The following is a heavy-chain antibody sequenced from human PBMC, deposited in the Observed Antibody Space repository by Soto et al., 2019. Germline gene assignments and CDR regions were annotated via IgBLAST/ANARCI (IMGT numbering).Heavy chain of an antibody. CDR1: GYIFTGYS. CDR3: AREASAVLSSDY. V-gene: IGHV1-2*02. J-gene: IGHJ4*02. Sequence: GASVKVSCKASGYIFTGYSMHWVRQAPGQGLEWMGWFNPNSGDTIYAQKFQGRVSLTRDTSISTAYMELSSLRSDDTALYYCAREASAVLSSDYWGQGTLVTVSS. D-gene: IGHD6-19*01. CDR2: FNPNSGDT.